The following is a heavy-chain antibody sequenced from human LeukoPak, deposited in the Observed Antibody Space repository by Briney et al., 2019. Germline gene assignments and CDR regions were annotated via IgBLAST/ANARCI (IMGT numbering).Heavy chain of an antibody. Sequence: GGSLRLSFAASGFTFSSYAMSWVRQAPGKGLEWVSAISGSGGSTYYADSVKGRFTISRDNSKNTLFLKMNSLRAEDTAVYYCAKEPRENSGYYVSGWFDPWGQGTLVTVSS. CDR3: AKEPRENSGYYVSGWFDP. D-gene: IGHD5-12*01. V-gene: IGHV3-23*01. CDR1: GFTFSSYA. CDR2: ISGSGGST. J-gene: IGHJ5*02.